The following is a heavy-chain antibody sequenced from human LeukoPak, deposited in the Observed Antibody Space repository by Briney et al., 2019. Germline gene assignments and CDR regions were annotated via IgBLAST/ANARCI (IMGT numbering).Heavy chain of an antibody. CDR1: GGSISSYY. V-gene: IGHV4-59*01. Sequence: PSETLSLTCTVSGGSISSYYWSWIRQPPGKGLEWIGYIYYSGSTNYNPSLKSRVTISVDTSKNQFSLKLSSVTAADTAVYYCARGGGRGGYSYGAFDYWGQGTLVTVSS. CDR2: IYYSGST. CDR3: ARGGGRGGYSYGAFDY. D-gene: IGHD5-18*01. J-gene: IGHJ4*02.